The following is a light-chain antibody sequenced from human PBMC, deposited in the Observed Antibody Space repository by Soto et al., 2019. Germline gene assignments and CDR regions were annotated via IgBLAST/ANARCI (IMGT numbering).Light chain of an antibody. J-gene: IGKJ1*01. CDR1: QAITSW. V-gene: IGKV1-5*03. Sequence: DIHVTQNPSSVSASVGDRVTITCRASQAITSWLAWYQQKPGRAPKLLIYKASTLKGGVPSRFSGSGSGTEFTLTISSLQPDDFATYYCQQYNYYSWTFGRGTNVDI. CDR2: KAS. CDR3: QQYNYYSWT.